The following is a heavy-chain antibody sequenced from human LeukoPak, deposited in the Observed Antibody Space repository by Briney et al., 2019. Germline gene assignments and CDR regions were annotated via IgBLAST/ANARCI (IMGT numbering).Heavy chain of an antibody. V-gene: IGHV4-34*01. J-gene: IGHJ3*02. CDR1: GGSFSGYY. D-gene: IGHD2-21*02. CDR3: ARLDIVVVTAIDAFDI. CDR2: INHSGST. Sequence: SETLSLTCAVYGGSFSGYYWSWIRQPPGKGLEWIGEINHSGSTNYNPTLKSRVTISVDTSKNQFSLKLSSVTAADTAVYYCARLDIVVVTAIDAFDIWGQGTMATVSS.